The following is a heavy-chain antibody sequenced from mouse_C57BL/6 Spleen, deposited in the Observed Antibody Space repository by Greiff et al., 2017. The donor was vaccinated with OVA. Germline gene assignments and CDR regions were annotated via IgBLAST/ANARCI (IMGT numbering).Heavy chain of an antibody. D-gene: IGHD1-1*01. J-gene: IGHJ4*01. Sequence: EVQLVESGGGLVKPGGSLKLSCAASGFTFSSYAMSWVRQTPEKRLEWVATISDGGSYTYYPDNVKGRFTISRDNAKNNLYLQMSHLKSEDTAMYYCARGADYYGSSYDYAMDYWGQGTSVTVSS. CDR1: GFTFSSYA. CDR2: ISDGGSYT. CDR3: ARGADYYGSSYDYAMDY. V-gene: IGHV5-4*01.